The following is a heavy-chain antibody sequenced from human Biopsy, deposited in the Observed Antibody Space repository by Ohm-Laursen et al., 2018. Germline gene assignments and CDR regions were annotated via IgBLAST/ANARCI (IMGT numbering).Heavy chain of an antibody. CDR2: IYPGGST. D-gene: IGHD3-22*01. CDR1: GGDINNYY. V-gene: IGHV4-4*07. Sequence: SDTLSLTWNVSGGDINNYYWSWIRQPAGKGLEWIGRIYPGGSTNYNPSLKSRVTMSVDTSKKQLSLRLRSVTPADTAIYYCARDRGYYSDRTVPGYFDLWGRGTLVTVSS. CDR3: ARDRGYYSDRTVPGYFDL. J-gene: IGHJ2*01.